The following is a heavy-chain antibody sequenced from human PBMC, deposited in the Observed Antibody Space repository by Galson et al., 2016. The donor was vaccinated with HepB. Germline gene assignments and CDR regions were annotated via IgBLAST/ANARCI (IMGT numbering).Heavy chain of an antibody. J-gene: IGHJ5*02. D-gene: IGHD2-15*01. CDR3: TRDVGYCRGGGCYRWFDP. Sequence: SLGLPCAASGFTFTSYSMNWVRQTPGKGPEWLSYIGSLGDNNIYYADSVRGRFTISRDNAKNSVYLQMNNLRDEDTAVYYCTRDVGYCRGGGCYRWFDPWGQGTLVTVSS. V-gene: IGHV3-48*02. CDR2: IGSLGDNNI. CDR1: GFTFTSYS.